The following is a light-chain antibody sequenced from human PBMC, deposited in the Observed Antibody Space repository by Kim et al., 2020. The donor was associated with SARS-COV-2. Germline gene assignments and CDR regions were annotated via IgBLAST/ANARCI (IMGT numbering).Light chain of an antibody. J-gene: IGKJ3*01. CDR3: QQYGSSPT. CDR2: GAS. CDR1: QSVSSSY. Sequence: LSPGERATLSCRASQSVSSSYFAWYQQKPGQAPRLLIYGASSRATGIPDRFSGSWSGTDFTLTISRLEPEDFAVYYCQQYGSSPTFGPGTKVDIK. V-gene: IGKV3-20*01.